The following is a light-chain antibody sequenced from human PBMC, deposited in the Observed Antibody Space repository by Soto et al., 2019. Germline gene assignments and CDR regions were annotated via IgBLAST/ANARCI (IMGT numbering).Light chain of an antibody. J-gene: IGLJ1*01. CDR1: SSDVGGYNY. V-gene: IGLV2-14*01. CDR3: SSYTSSSTLV. CDR2: EVS. Sequence: QSVLPQPASVSWSPGQSITISCTGTSSDVGGYNYVSWYQQHPGKAPKLMIYEVSNRPSGVSNRFSGSKSGNTASLTISGLQAEDEADYYCSSYTSSSTLVFGTGTKVTVL.